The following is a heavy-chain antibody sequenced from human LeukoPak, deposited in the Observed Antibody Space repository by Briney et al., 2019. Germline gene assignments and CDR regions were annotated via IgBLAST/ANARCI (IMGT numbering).Heavy chain of an antibody. CDR1: GSSISSYY. CDR3: ARDYVRTYYDFWSPTVYYMDV. J-gene: IGHJ6*03. D-gene: IGHD3-3*01. CDR2: IYTSGST. Sequence: SETLSLTCTVSGSSISSYYWSWIRQPAGKGLEWIGRIYTSGSTNYNPSLKSRVTMSVDTSKNQFSLKLSSVTAADTAVYYCARDYVRTYYDFWSPTVYYMDVWGKGTTVTVSS. V-gene: IGHV4-4*07.